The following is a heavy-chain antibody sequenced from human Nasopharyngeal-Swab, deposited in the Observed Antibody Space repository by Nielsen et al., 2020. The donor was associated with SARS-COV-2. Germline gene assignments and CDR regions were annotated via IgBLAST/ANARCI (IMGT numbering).Heavy chain of an antibody. CDR2: IVVGSGNT. CDR3: AAGGTGAARPYYYYGMDV. D-gene: IGHD6-6*01. CDR1: GFTFTSSA. Sequence: SVKVSCKASGFTFTSSAVQWVRQARGQRLEWIGWIVVGSGNTNYAQKFQERVTITRDMSTSTAYMELSSLRSEDAAVYYCAAGGTGAARPYYYYGMDVWGQGTTVTVSS. J-gene: IGHJ6*02. V-gene: IGHV1-58*01.